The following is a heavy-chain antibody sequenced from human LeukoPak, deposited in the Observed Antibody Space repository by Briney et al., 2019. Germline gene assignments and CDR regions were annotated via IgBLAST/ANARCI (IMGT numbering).Heavy chain of an antibody. Sequence: SETLSLTCTVSGGSISRYYWSWIRQPPGKGLEWIGYIYYSGSTNYNTSLKSRVTISVDTSKNQFSLKLSSVTAADTAVYYCARGPVGGTTYNDGDAFDIWGQGTMVTVSS. D-gene: IGHD1-7*01. J-gene: IGHJ3*02. CDR2: IYYSGST. CDR3: ARGPVGGTTYNDGDAFDI. CDR1: GGSISRYY. V-gene: IGHV4-59*01.